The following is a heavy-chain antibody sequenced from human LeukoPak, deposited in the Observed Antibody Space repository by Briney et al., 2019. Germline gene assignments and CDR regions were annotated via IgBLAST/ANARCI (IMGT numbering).Heavy chain of an antibody. V-gene: IGHV4-30-4*01. CDR3: ATEVTARESGMHDY. CDR1: GGSISSGDYY. CDR2: IYYSGST. J-gene: IGHJ4*02. Sequence: SETLSLTCTVSGGSISSGDYYWSWIRQPPGKGLEWIGYIYYSGSTYYNPSLKSRVTISVDTSKNQFSLKLSSVTAADTAVYYCATEVTARESGMHDYWGQGTLVTVSS. D-gene: IGHD2-21*02.